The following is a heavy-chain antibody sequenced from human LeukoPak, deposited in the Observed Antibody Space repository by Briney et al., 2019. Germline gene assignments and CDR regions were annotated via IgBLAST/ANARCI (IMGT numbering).Heavy chain of an antibody. CDR3: ARLYGGNAGY. Sequence: GESLKISCRGSGYTFTSYWIGWVRQMPGKGLEWMGIIYPADSDTRYSPSFQGQVIISADKSISTAFLQWSRLKASDTAMYYCARLYGGNAGYWGQGTLVTVSS. CDR2: IYPADSDT. V-gene: IGHV5-51*01. CDR1: GYTFTSYW. D-gene: IGHD4-23*01. J-gene: IGHJ4*02.